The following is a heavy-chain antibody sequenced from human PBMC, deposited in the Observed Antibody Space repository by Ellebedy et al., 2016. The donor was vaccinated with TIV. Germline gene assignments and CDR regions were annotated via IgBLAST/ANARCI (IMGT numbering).Heavy chain of an antibody. CDR2: TYYRSKWYN. D-gene: IGHD3-22*01. CDR3: ARAQAPTYYYDSSGYWYFDY. CDR1: GDSVSSNSAA. V-gene: IGHV6-1*01. J-gene: IGHJ4*02. Sequence: SQTLSLTCAISGDSVSSNSAAWNWIRQSPSRGLEWLGRTYYRSKWYNDYAVSVKSRITSNPDTSKNQFSLQLNSVTPEDTAVYYCARAQAPTYYYDSSGYWYFDYWGQGTLVTVSS.